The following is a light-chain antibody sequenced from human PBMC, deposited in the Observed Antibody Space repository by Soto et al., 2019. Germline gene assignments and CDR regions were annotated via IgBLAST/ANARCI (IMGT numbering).Light chain of an antibody. V-gene: IGKV3-20*01. CDR2: DAS. CDR3: QQYETSPST. CDR1: HSIINSN. J-gene: IGKJ5*01. Sequence: IVLTQSPGTLSLSPGDRATLSCRASHSIINSNLAWYQHKPGQAPRLLIYDASNRATGIPARLSGSGSGTDFTLTISRLEPEDFAVYYCQQYETSPSTFGQGTRLDIK.